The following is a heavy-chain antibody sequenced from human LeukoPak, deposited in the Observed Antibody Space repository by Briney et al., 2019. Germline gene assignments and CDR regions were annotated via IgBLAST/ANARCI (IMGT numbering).Heavy chain of an antibody. V-gene: IGHV1-69*13. J-gene: IGHJ4*02. Sequence: SVKVSCKASGGTFSSYAISWVRQAPGQGLEWMGGIIPIFGTANYAQKFQGRVTITADESTSTAYMELSSLRSEDTAVYYCARGASLSGAPSGTFDYWGQGTLVTVSS. D-gene: IGHD1-26*01. CDR3: ARGASLSGAPSGTFDY. CDR1: GGTFSSYA. CDR2: IIPIFGTA.